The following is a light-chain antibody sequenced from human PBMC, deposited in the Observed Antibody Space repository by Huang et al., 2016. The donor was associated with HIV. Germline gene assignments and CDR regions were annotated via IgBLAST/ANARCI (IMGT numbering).Light chain of an antibody. CDR3: QHYDSLPPWT. J-gene: IGKJ1*01. CDR2: DAS. V-gene: IGKV1-33*01. CDR1: QDIGNY. Sequence: DIQMTQSPSSLSASVGDRVTITCQASQDIGNYLNWYQQKPGQAPKLLLFDASNLETGVPSRFSGSGSGTDFTFTISTLQPEDIATYYCQHYDSLPPWTFGQGTRVEI.